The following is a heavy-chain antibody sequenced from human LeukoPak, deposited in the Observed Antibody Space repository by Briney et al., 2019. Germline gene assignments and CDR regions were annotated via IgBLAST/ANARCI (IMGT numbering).Heavy chain of an antibody. V-gene: IGHV1-2*02. J-gene: IGHJ5*02. CDR3: ARVLGVRRSAAWFDP. CDR1: GYTFTGYY. CDR2: INPNNGGT. D-gene: IGHD2-2*01. Sequence: ASVKVSCKASGYTFTGYYIHWVRQAPGQGLEWMGWINPNNGGTNYAQRFQGRVTMTRDTSISTPYMELSRLRSDDTAVYYCARVLGVRRSAAWFDPWGQGTLVIVSS.